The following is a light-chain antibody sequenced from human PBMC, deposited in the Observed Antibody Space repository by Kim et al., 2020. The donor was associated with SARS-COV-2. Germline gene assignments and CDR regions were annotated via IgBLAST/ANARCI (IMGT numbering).Light chain of an antibody. J-gene: IGKJ2*01. V-gene: IGKV3-20*01. Sequence: FFPGGRAPLPCRDSQSVCYRLLARYPQKPGPAPRPPIYGAASGATCLPDRFRGRGFGTDFPLTISRLEPEDFAVYYRQPYGSSQYIFGQGTKLE. CDR1: QSVCYRL. CDR2: GAA. CDR3: QPYGSSQYI.